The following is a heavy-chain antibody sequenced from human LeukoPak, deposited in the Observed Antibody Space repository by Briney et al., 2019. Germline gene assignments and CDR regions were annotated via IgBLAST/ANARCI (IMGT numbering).Heavy chain of an antibody. D-gene: IGHD3-9*01. Sequence: ASVTVSCKVSGYTLTELSMHWVRQAPGKGLEWMGGFDPEDGETIYAQNFQGRVTMTEDTSTDTAYLELSSLRSEDTAVYYCATDIDYFDWLLLDPWGQGTLVTVSS. CDR3: ATDIDYFDWLLLDP. J-gene: IGHJ5*02. CDR2: FDPEDGET. V-gene: IGHV1-24*01. CDR1: GYTLTELS.